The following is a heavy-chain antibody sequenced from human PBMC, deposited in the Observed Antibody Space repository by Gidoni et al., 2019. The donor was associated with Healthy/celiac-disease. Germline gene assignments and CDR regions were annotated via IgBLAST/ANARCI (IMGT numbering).Heavy chain of an antibody. D-gene: IGHD6-13*01. CDR1: GFPFSRYS. CDR3: ARVPPVIAAAGLFDY. J-gene: IGHJ4*02. V-gene: IGHV3-21*01. CDR2: ISSSSSYI. Sequence: EVQLVESGGGLVKPGGSLRLSCSASGFPFSRYSMNWVRQAPGKGLEWVSSISSSSSYIYYADSVKGRFTISRDNAKNSLYLQMNSLRAEDTAVYYCARVPPVIAAAGLFDYWGQGTLVTVSS.